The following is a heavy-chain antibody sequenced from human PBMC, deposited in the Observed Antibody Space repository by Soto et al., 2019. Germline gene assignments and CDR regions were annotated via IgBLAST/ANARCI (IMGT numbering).Heavy chain of an antibody. V-gene: IGHV4-30-4*01. D-gene: IGHD2-15*01. CDR3: ARERPGGARLDP. CDR1: GGSISSGDYY. J-gene: IGHJ5*02. CDR2: IYHSGST. Sequence: QVQLQESGPGLVKPSQTLSLTCTVSGGSISSGDYYWSWIRQPPGKGLEWIGYIYHSGSTYYNPSLKSPVTISVNTSQNQFSLKLSSVTAADTAVYYCARERPGGARLDPWGQGTLVTVSS.